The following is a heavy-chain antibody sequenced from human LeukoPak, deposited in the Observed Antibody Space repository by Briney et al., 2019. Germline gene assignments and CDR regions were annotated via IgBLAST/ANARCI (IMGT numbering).Heavy chain of an antibody. J-gene: IGHJ4*02. Sequence: PGGSLRLSCTASGFTFSNFWMGWVRQAPGKGLEWVANMKQDETEKFYLGSVKGRFTISRDNAKNSLYLQMNSLRAEDTAVYYCARDLRVGATFDYWGQGTLVTVPS. CDR2: MKQDETEK. CDR3: ARDLRVGATFDY. D-gene: IGHD1-26*01. V-gene: IGHV3-7*03. CDR1: GFTFSNFW.